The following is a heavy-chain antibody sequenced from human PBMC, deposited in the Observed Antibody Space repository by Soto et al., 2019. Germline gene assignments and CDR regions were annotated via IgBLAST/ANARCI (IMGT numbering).Heavy chain of an antibody. CDR1: GGSISSYY. CDR3: ARDAPDIADSSSWDYYYYYMDV. CDR2: IYYSGST. J-gene: IGHJ6*03. D-gene: IGHD6-13*01. Sequence: SEILSLTCTVSGGSISSYYWSWIRQPPGKGLEWIGYIYYSGSTNYNPSLKSRVTISVDTSKNQFSLKLSSVTAADTAVYYCARDAPDIADSSSWDYYYYYMDVWGKGTTVTVSS. V-gene: IGHV4-59*01.